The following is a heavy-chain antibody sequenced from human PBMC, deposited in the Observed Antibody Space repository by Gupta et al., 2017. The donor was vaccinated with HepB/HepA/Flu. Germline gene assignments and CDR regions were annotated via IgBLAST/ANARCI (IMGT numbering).Heavy chain of an antibody. Sequence: EVQLVESGGGLVQPGGSLRLSCIDFGFTFSSSWMTWVRQAPGKGLEWVGNINEDGSEQYHVDSVKGRFTMSRDNRRKSLYLQMTSLRVEDAAVYYCVRAMQVGGPGTTVTVSS. CDR3: VRAMQV. CDR1: GFTFSSSW. CDR2: INEDGSEQ. V-gene: IGHV3-7*01. D-gene: IGHD3-10*01. J-gene: IGHJ6*02.